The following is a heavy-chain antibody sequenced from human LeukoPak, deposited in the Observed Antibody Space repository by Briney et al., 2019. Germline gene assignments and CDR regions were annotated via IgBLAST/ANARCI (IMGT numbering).Heavy chain of an antibody. CDR3: ARASVSSSFVYWESAYFDY. Sequence: ASVTVSCTASGYIFISYAIHWVRQAPGQRLEWMGWINAGSGNTKYSQTFQDRVTITRDTSASTAYMELRSLRSEDTAVYYCARASVSSSFVYWESAYFDYWGQGTLVTVSS. CDR2: INAGSGNT. D-gene: IGHD6-6*01. J-gene: IGHJ4*02. V-gene: IGHV1-3*01. CDR1: GYIFISYA.